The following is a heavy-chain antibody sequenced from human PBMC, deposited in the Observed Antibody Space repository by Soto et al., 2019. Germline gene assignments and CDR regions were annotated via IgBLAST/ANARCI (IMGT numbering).Heavy chain of an antibody. CDR3: ARDPRGAFDI. Sequence: PSETLSLTCTVSGGSISNKHYYWSWIRQSPGKGLEWIGHIYDSENTYNNPSLKNRGTISVDTSKNQFSLKLSSVTAADTAVYYCARDPRGAFDIWGQGTMVTVSS. V-gene: IGHV4-30-4*01. CDR1: GGSISNKHYY. J-gene: IGHJ3*02. CDR2: IYDSENT.